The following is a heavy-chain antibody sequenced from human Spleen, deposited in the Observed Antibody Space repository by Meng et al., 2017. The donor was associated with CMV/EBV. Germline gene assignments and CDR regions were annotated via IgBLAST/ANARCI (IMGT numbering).Heavy chain of an antibody. CDR2: IRYDGDLT. V-gene: IGHV3-30*02. D-gene: IGHD6-19*01. J-gene: IGHJ6*02. CDR1: GFTFSDYA. CDR3: AKEPVSGWDIYGTDV. Sequence: GESLKISCAASGFTFSDYAMFWVRQAPGQGLEWVAFIRYDGDLTYHLASVTGRFTISRDNSKSTLYLQMNSLSPEDTAVYYCAKEPVSGWDIYGTDVWGQGATVTVSS.